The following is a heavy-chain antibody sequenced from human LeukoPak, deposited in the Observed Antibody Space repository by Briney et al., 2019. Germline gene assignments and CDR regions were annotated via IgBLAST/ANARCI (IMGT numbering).Heavy chain of an antibody. CDR3: ARDRGWELPDY. V-gene: IGHV3-9*01. Sequence: GGSLRLSCAASGFTFDDYAMHWVRQAPGKGLEWVSGISWNSGSIGYADSVKGRFTISRDNAKNSLYLQMNSLRAEDTAVYYCARDRGWELPDYWGQGTLVTVSS. D-gene: IGHD1-26*01. CDR2: ISWNSGSI. J-gene: IGHJ4*02. CDR1: GFTFDDYA.